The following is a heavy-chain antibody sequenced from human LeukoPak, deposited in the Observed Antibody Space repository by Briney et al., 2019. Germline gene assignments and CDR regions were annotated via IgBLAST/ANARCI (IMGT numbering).Heavy chain of an antibody. Sequence: SQTLSLTCDISGDIASINNVAWNWIRQSPSRGLEWLGGTYYRSKWYNDYAVSVKSRITINPDTSKNQFSLQLNSVTPEDTAVYYCARDSYDIFIGYYKGSFDPWGQGTLVTVSS. V-gene: IGHV6-1*01. CDR3: ARDSYDIFIGYYKGSFDP. J-gene: IGHJ5*02. CDR2: TYYRSKWYN. CDR1: GDIASINNVA. D-gene: IGHD3-9*01.